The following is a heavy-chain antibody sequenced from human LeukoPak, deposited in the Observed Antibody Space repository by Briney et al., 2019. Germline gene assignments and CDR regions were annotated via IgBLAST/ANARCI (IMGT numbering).Heavy chain of an antibody. CDR2: INHSGST. V-gene: IGHV4-34*01. Sequence: SETLSLTCAVYGGPFSGYYWSWIRQPPGKGLEWIGEINHSGSTNYNPSLKSRVTISVDTSKNQFSLKLSSVTAADTAVYYCARGLCSSTSCFKWAYYYYGMDVWGQGTTVTVSS. CDR1: GGPFSGYY. D-gene: IGHD2-2*01. CDR3: ARGLCSSTSCFKWAYYYYGMDV. J-gene: IGHJ6*02.